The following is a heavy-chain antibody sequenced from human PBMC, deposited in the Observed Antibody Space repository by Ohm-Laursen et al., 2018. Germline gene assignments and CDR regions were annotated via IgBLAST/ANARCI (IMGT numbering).Heavy chain of an antibody. CDR3: ARVSRGTLQSP. Sequence: SLRLSCTASGFTFSDYYMSWIRQAPGKGLEWVSFISSSGSTVYYADSVKGRFTISRDNAKNSLYLQMNSLRAEDTAVYYCARVSRGTLQSPWGQGTLVTVSS. CDR2: ISSSGSTV. J-gene: IGHJ5*02. D-gene: IGHD5-24*01. CDR1: GFTFSDYY. V-gene: IGHV3-11*01.